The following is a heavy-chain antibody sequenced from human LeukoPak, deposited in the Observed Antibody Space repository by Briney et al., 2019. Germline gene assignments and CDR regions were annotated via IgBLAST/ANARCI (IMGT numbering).Heavy chain of an antibody. V-gene: IGHV3-23*01. CDR3: AKAVSHSYFDF. J-gene: IGHJ4*02. Sequence: GGSLRLSCAASGFTFSSYAMSWVRQAPGKGLEWVSGISGSGGSTYYADYVKGRFAISRDNSKNTLYLQMNSLRAEDTALYFCAKAVSHSYFDFWGQGTLVTVSA. CDR1: GFTFSSYA. D-gene: IGHD6-19*01. CDR2: ISGSGGST.